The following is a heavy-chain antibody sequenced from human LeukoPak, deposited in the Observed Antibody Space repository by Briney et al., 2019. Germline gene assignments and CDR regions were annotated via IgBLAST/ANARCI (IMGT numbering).Heavy chain of an antibody. CDR1: GFTFSNYA. V-gene: IGHV3-30*01. CDR3: AKVYSGNYFSDY. J-gene: IGHJ4*02. D-gene: IGHD1-26*01. CDR2: ISFDGTNK. Sequence: PGGSLRLSCAAPGFTFSNYAMHWVRQAPGKGLEWVALISFDGTNKYYADSVKGRFTISRDNSQNTLYLQMNSLRPDDTAVYYCAKVYSGNYFSDYWGQGTLVTVSS.